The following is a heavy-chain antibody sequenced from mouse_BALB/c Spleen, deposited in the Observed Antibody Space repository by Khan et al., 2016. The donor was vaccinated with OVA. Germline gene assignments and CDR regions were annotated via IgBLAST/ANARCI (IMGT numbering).Heavy chain of an antibody. V-gene: IGHV2-2*02. D-gene: IGHD1-3*01. Sequence: QVQLKQSGPGLVQPSQSLSITCTVSGFSLTSYGVHWVRQSPGTGLEWLGVIWSGGSTDYNAAFISRLSISKDNSKSQVFFKMNSLQAKDTAIYYCARRSGWSFFYAMDYWGQGTSVTVSS. J-gene: IGHJ4*01. CDR1: GFSLTSYG. CDR2: IWSGGST. CDR3: ARRSGWSFFYAMDY.